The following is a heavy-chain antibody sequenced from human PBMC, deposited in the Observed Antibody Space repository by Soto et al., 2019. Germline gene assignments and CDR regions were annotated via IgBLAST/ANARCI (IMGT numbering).Heavy chain of an antibody. CDR2: IYYSGST. J-gene: IGHJ5*02. CDR1: GGSISSGDYY. Sequence: QVQLQESGPGLVKPSQTLSLTCTVSGGSISSGDYYWSWIRQHPGKGLEWIGYIYYSGSTYYNPSIKSRATISVDTSKNQSSLKLSSVTAANTAVYYCARWWSGSRQGFDPWGQGTLVTVSS. V-gene: IGHV4-31*03. CDR3: ARWWSGSRQGFDP. D-gene: IGHD1-26*01.